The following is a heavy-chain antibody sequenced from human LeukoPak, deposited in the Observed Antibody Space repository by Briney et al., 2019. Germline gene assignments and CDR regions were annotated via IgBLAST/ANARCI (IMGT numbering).Heavy chain of an antibody. CDR2: FIPTFGTA. V-gene: IGHV1-69*01. D-gene: IGHD2-2*01. J-gene: IGHJ4*02. CDR3: ARGLNVVLVPAGFDY. Sequence: ASVKVSCKASGGTFSSHSIGWVRQAPGQGLEWMGGFIPTFGTANYGQKFQDRVTITADESTSTAFMELSRLTYEDTAVYYCARGLNVVLVPAGFDYWGQGTLVTVSS. CDR1: GGTFSSHS.